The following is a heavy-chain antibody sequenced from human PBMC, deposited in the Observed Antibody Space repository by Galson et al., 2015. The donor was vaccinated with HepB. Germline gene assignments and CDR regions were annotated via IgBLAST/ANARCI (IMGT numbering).Heavy chain of an antibody. D-gene: IGHD4-23*01. CDR2: IRSKAYGGTT. CDR1: GFTFGDYA. V-gene: IGHV3-49*04. Sequence: SLRLSCAASGFTFGDYAMSWVRQAPGKGLEWVGFIRSKAYGGTTEYAASVKGRFTISRDDSKSIAYLQMNSLKTEDTAVYYCTRSGDYGGTYYYYGMDVWGQGTTVTVSS. J-gene: IGHJ6*02. CDR3: TRSGDYGGTYYYYGMDV.